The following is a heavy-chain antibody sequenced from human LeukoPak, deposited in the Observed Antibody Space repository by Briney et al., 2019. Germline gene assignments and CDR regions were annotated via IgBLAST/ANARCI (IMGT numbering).Heavy chain of an antibody. Sequence: PGGSLRLSCAASGFSFSTYWLHWVRQTPGKGVMWVSRINPDSSATSYADSVKGRFTISRDNAENTLYLRMNSLRREDTAVYYCVRGQEVWELLPDDGFDMWGQGTKFTVAS. CDR2: INPDSSAT. J-gene: IGHJ3*02. D-gene: IGHD1-26*01. CDR1: GFSFSTYW. V-gene: IGHV3-74*01. CDR3: VRGQEVWELLPDDGFDM.